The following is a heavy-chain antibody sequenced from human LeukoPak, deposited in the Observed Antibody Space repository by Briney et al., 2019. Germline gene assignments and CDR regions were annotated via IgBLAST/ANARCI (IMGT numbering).Heavy chain of an antibody. J-gene: IGHJ4*02. D-gene: IGHD6-19*01. Sequence: SETLSLTCAVYGGSFSGYYWSWIRQPPGKGLEWIGEINHSGSTNYNPSLKSRVTISVDTSKNQFSLKLSSVTAADTAVYYCARDSSGWYYFDYWGQGTLVTVSS. CDR1: GGSFSGYY. V-gene: IGHV4-34*01. CDR3: ARDSSGWYYFDY. CDR2: INHSGST.